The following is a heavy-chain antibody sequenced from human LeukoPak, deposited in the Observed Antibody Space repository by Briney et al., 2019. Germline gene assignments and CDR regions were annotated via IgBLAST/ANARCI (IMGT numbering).Heavy chain of an antibody. CDR3: ARGVVAAAGTPPYYFDY. V-gene: IGHV3-20*04. J-gene: IGHJ4*02. Sequence: GGSLRLSCAASGFTFDDYGMSWVRQAPGKGLEWVSGINWNGGSTGYAASVKGRFTISRDNAKNSLYLQMNSLRAEDTALYYCARGVVAAAGTPPYYFDYWGQGTLVTVSS. D-gene: IGHD6-13*01. CDR1: GFTFDDYG. CDR2: INWNGGST.